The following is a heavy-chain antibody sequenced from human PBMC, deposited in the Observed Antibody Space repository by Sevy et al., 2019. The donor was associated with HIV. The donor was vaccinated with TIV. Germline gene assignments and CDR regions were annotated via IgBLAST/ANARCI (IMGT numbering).Heavy chain of an antibody. CDR2: IYSGGST. V-gene: IGHV3-66*01. Sequence: GGSLRLSCAASGFTVSSNYMSWVRQAPGKGLEWVSVIYSGGSTYYADAVKGRFTISRDNSKNTLYLQMNSLRAEDTVVYYCARVPFTRVRGVIALGYYGMDVWGQGTTVTVSS. CDR1: GFTVSSNY. CDR3: ARVPFTRVRGVIALGYYGMDV. J-gene: IGHJ6*02. D-gene: IGHD3-10*01.